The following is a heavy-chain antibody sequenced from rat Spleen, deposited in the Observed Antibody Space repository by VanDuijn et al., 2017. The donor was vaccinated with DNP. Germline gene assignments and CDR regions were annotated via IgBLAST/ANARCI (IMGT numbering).Heavy chain of an antibody. Sequence: EVQLQESGPGLVEPSQSLSLTCSVTGYSITSCCRWSWIRKFPGNKLEWMGYINSAGSTNYSPSLKSRISITRDTSKNQFFLQLNSVTTEDTATYYCARWPGYNPPYAMDAWGQGTSVTVSS. J-gene: IGHJ4*01. D-gene: IGHD1-4*01. CDR1: GYSITSCCR. CDR3: ARWPGYNPPYAMDA. V-gene: IGHV3-3*01. CDR2: INSAGST.